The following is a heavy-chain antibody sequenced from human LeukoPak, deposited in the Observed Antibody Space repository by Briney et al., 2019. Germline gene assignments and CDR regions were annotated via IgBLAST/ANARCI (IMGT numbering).Heavy chain of an antibody. CDR3: ARVSYSGYDGGWEFDP. D-gene: IGHD5-12*01. J-gene: IGHJ5*02. V-gene: IGHV1-18*01. Sequence: ASVKVSCKASGYTFTSYGISWVRQAPGQGLEWMGWISAYNGNTNYAQKLQGRVTMTTDTSTSTAYMELRSLRSDDTAVYYCARVSYSGYDGGWEFDPWGQGTLVTVSS. CDR1: GYTFTSYG. CDR2: ISAYNGNT.